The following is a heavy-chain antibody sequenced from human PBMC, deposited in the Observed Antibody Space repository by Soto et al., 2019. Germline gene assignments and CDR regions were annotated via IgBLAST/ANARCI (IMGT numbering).Heavy chain of an antibody. J-gene: IGHJ6*02. CDR3: XXXXXXXXXXXQDV. Sequence: QVQLVQSGDEVRKPGSSVKVSCKASGYIFVNYGIAWVRQAPGQGLEWMGWISPYSGNTHYASKVQGRLTMTTDTXXSTAYMDLGSLTSDDTAXXXXXXXXXXXXXXXQDVWGQGTTVTVSS. CDR1: GYIFVNYG. CDR2: ISPYSGNT. V-gene: IGHV1-18*01.